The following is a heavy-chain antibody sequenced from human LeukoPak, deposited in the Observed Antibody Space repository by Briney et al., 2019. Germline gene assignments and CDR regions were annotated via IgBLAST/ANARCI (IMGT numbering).Heavy chain of an antibody. D-gene: IGHD6-13*01. J-gene: IGHJ4*02. Sequence: GGSLRLSCAASGFTFSNYAMIWVRQAPGKGLEWVSYISSSGSTIYYADSVKGRFTISRDNAKNSLYLQMNSLRAEDTAVYYCARERAAAGTRDFDYWGQGTLVTVSS. CDR1: GFTFSNYA. V-gene: IGHV3-11*01. CDR3: ARERAAAGTRDFDY. CDR2: ISSSGSTI.